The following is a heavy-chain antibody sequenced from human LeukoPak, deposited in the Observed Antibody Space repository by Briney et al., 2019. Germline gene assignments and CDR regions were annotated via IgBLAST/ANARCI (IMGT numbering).Heavy chain of an antibody. V-gene: IGHV3-21*01. CDR3: ARGRTEEYCSSTSCSPTYYYYYMDV. CDR1: GFTFSSYS. D-gene: IGHD2-2*01. Sequence: GGSLRLSCAASGFTFSSYSMNWVRQAPGKGLEWVSSISSSSSYIYYADSVKGRFTISRDNAKNSLYLQMNSLRAEDTAVYYCARGRTEEYCSSTSCSPTYYYYYMDVWGKGTTVTVSS. CDR2: ISSSSSYI. J-gene: IGHJ6*03.